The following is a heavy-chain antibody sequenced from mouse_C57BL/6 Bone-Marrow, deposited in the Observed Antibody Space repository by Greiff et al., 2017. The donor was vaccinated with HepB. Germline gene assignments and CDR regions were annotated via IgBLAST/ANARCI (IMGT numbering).Heavy chain of an antibody. CDR3: ARVPANWDYFGY. J-gene: IGHJ2*01. CDR2: IYPGDGDT. D-gene: IGHD4-1*01. V-gene: IGHV1-82*01. Sequence: VQLQQSGPELVKPGASVKISCKASGYAFSSSWMNWVKQRPGKGLEWIGRIYPGDGDTNYNGKFKGKATLTADKSSSTAYMQLSSLTSEDSAVYFWARVPANWDYFGYWGQGTTLTVSS. CDR1: GYAFSSSW.